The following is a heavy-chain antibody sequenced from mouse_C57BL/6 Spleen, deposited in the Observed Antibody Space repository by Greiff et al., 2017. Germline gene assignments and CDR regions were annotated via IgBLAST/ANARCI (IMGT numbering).Heavy chain of an antibody. D-gene: IGHD1-1*01. CDR1: GYTFTSYW. CDR2: IDPSDSYT. V-gene: IGHV1-69*01. Sequence: QVQLQQPGAELVMPGASVKLSCKASGYTFTSYWMHWVKQRPGQGLEWIGEIDPSDSYTNYNQKFKGKSTLTVDKSSSTAYMQLSSLTSEDSAVYYCARGITTVVATNDMGDWGQGTSVTVAS. CDR3: ARGITTVVATNDMGD. J-gene: IGHJ4*01.